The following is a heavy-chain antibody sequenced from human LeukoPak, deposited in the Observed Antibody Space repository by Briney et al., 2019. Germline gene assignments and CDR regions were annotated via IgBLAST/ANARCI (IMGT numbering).Heavy chain of an antibody. CDR3: ARGGAARPDY. CDR1: GIIFSSDA. Sequence: GGSLRLSCAASGIIFSSDAMTWVRQAPGKGLEWVSSINGGTTLYAASVEGRFTISRDSSKNTLFLQMNSLRAEDTAVYYCARGGAARPDYWGQGTLLTVSS. V-gene: IGHV3-23*01. J-gene: IGHJ4*02. D-gene: IGHD6-6*01. CDR2: INGGTT.